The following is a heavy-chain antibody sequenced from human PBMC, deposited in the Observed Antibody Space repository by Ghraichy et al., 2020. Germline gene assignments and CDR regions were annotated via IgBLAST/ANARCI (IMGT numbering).Heavy chain of an antibody. CDR1: GASFSSYH. D-gene: IGHD5-18*01. V-gene: IGHV4-59*01. CDR3: ARRGYYSGRYYYYYYGIDV. J-gene: IGHJ6*02. Sequence: SETLSLTCTVSGASFSSYHWSWIRQSPEKGLEYIGYMYYSGNTYYNPSLKSRVTISIDTSKNQFSLRLTSVTAADTAVYYCARRGYYSGRYYYYYYGIDVWGQGTTVTVSS. CDR2: MYYSGNT.